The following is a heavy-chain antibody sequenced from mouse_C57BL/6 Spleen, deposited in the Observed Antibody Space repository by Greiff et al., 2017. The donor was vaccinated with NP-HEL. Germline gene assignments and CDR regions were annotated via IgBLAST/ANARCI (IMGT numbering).Heavy chain of an antibody. CDR1: GFTFTDYY. CDR2: IRNKANGYTT. J-gene: IGHJ1*03. D-gene: IGHD2-4*01. Sequence: EVQLVESGGGLVQPGGSLSLSCAASGFTFTDYYMSWVRQPPGKALEWLGFIRNKANGYTTEYSASVEGRFTISRDNSQSILYLQMNALRAEDSATYYCARYYDYDGDWYFDVWGTGTTVTVSS. CDR3: ARYYDYDGDWYFDV. V-gene: IGHV7-3*01.